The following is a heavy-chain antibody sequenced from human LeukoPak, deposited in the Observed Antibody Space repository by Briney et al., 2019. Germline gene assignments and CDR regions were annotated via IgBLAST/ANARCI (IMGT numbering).Heavy chain of an antibody. D-gene: IGHD3-3*02. CDR1: GFTFSSYA. CDR3: AKSPFHAYYYGMDV. CDR2: ISGSGAST. J-gene: IGHJ6*02. Sequence: PGGSLRLSCAASGFTFSSYAMSWVRQAPVKGLEWVSGISGSGASTYDADSVKGRFTISRDNSKNTLYLQMNSLRAEDTAVYYCAKSPFHAYYYGMDVWGQGTTVTVSS. V-gene: IGHV3-23*01.